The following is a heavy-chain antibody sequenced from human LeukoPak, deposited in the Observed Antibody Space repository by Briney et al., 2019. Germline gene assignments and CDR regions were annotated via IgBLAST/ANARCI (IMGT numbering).Heavy chain of an antibody. D-gene: IGHD6-19*01. V-gene: IGHV5-51*01. CDR2: IYGGDSET. J-gene: IGHJ4*02. CDR1: GYRYSDYW. Sequence: GESLKISCKGSGYRYSDYWIGWVRQMPGKGLEWMGIIYGGDSETRYNPSLQGQVTISADKSINTAYLQWSSLKASDTAMYYCARTTTYSSGWYGAYWGQGTLVTVSS. CDR3: ARTTTYSSGWYGAY.